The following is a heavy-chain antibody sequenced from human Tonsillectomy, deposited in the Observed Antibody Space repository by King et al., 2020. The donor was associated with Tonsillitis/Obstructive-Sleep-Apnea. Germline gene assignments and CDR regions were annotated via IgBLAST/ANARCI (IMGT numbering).Heavy chain of an antibody. CDR3: TTDFVEGGVVVDY. D-gene: IGHD3-16*01. J-gene: IGHJ4*02. CDR1: GFTFSNAW. CDR2: VKSKTDGGTR. Sequence: VQLVESGGGLIKPGGSLRLSCAASGFTFSNAWMSWVRQAPGKGLEWVGRVKSKTDGGTRDYAEPVKGRFTISREDSKDMLYLQMSSLKTEDTAVYYCTTDFVEGGVVVDYWGQGTLVTVSS. V-gene: IGHV3-15*01.